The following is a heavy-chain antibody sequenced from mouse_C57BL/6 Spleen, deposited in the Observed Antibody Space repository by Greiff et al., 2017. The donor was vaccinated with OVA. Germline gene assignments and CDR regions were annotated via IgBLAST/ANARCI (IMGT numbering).Heavy chain of an antibody. D-gene: IGHD2-4*01. CDR3: ARADYDYDRYYYAMDY. Sequence: EVQVVESEGGLVQPGSSMKLSCTASGFTFSDYYMAWVRQVPEKGLEWVANINYDGSSTYYLDSLKSRFIISRDNAKNILYLHMSSLKSEDTATYYGARADYDYDRYYYAMDYWGQGTSGTVSS. J-gene: IGHJ4*01. V-gene: IGHV5-16*01. CDR1: GFTFSDYY. CDR2: INYDGSST.